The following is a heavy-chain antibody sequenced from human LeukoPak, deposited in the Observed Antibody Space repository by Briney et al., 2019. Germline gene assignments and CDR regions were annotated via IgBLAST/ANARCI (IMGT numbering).Heavy chain of an antibody. Sequence: PSQTLSLTCTVSGGSISSGTYYWSWIRQPPGKGLEWIGYIYYSGSTNYNPSLKSRVTISVDTSKNQFSLKLSSVTAADTAVYYCARGGVGATTYVWFDPWGQGTLVTVSS. D-gene: IGHD1-26*01. CDR2: IYYSGST. V-gene: IGHV4-61*01. CDR3: ARGGVGATTYVWFDP. CDR1: GGSISSGTYY. J-gene: IGHJ5*02.